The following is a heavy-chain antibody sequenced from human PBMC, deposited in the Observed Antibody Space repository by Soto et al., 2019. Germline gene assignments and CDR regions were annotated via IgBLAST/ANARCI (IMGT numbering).Heavy chain of an antibody. CDR1: GGSFSGYY. D-gene: IGHD3-22*01. Sequence: SETLSLTCAVYGGSFSGYYWSWIRQPPGKGLEWIGEINHSGSTNYNPSLKSRVTISVDTSKNQFSLKLSSVTAADTAVYYCARIANYYDSSCYRSDDYWGQGTLVTVSS. CDR3: ARIANYYDSSCYRSDDY. CDR2: INHSGST. V-gene: IGHV4-34*01. J-gene: IGHJ4*02.